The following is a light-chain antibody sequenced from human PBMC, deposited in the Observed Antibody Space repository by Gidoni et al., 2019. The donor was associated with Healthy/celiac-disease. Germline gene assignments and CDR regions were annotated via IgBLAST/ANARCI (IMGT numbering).Light chain of an antibody. CDR2: DDS. J-gene: IGLJ3*02. CDR3: QVWDSSSDPLNWV. Sequence: SYVVTQPPSVSGAPGQTARITCGGNNIGSKSVHWYPQKHGQAPVLSVYDDSDRPSGIPERFAGLNAGKTATLTISRVDAGDEADSYCQVWDSSSDPLNWVFGGGTKLTVL. V-gene: IGLV3-21*02. CDR1: NIGSKS.